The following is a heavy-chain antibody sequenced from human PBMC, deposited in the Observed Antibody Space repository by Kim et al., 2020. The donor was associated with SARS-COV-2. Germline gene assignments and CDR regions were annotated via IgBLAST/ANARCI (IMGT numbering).Heavy chain of an antibody. CDR3: ARLATRGQFSGLDAFDV. J-gene: IGHJ3*01. Sequence: GESLKISCKASGYNFSNHWISWVCQMPGKGLEWMGRIDPSDSYTNYGPSFQDHVTISADRSTSTVYLQWNSLKASDTAIYYCARLATRGQFSGLDAFDVWGQGTMISVSS. V-gene: IGHV5-10-1*01. CDR1: GYNFSNHW. CDR2: IDPSDSYT. D-gene: IGHD3-9*01.